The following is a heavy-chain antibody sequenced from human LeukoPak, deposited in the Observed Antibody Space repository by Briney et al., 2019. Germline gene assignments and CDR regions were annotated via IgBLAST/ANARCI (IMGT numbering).Heavy chain of an antibody. D-gene: IGHD3-16*02. J-gene: IGHJ4*02. CDR3: AREVITFGGVIVRTYYFYY. CDR2: IIPIFGTA. V-gene: IGHV1-69*13. Sequence: ASVKVSCKASGGTFSSYAISWVRQAPGQGLEWMGGIIPIFGTANYAQKFQGRVTITADESTSTAYMELSSLRSEDTAVYYCAREVITFGGVIVRTYYFYYWGQGTLVTVSS. CDR1: GGTFSSYA.